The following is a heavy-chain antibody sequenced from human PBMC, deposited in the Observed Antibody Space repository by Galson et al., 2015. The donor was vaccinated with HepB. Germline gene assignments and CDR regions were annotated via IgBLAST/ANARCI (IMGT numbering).Heavy chain of an antibody. D-gene: IGHD2-8*01. V-gene: IGHV1-69*06. Sequence: SVKVSCKAAGGAFNNYIISWVRQAPGQGLEWVGAIMPMFPRTYYAQKFQGRVTITADTSTGTVYMELSSLRSEDTAVYYCARPGGPTSGQWDFDHWGQGTLLTVSS. CDR2: IMPMFPRT. CDR1: GGAFNNYI. J-gene: IGHJ4*02. CDR3: ARPGGPTSGQWDFDH.